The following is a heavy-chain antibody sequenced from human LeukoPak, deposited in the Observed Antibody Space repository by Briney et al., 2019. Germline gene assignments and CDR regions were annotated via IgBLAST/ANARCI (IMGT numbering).Heavy chain of an antibody. V-gene: IGHV4-39*01. CDR1: GGSISSSSYY. J-gene: IGHJ4*02. CDR2: IYYSGST. D-gene: IGHD2-21*02. Sequence: SETLSLTCTVSGGSISSSSYYWGWIRQPPGKGLEWIGSIYYSGSTYYNPSLKSRVTISVDTSKNQFSLKLSSVTAADTAVYYCARSNRVVVTAIRFDYWGQGTLATVSS. CDR3: ARSNRVVVTAIRFDY.